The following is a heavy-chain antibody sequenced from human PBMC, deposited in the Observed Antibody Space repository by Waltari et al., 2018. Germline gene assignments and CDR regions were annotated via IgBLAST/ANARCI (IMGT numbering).Heavy chain of an antibody. CDR3: ARGDYYGSGRGAFDI. CDR1: GYTFTSYA. CDR2: INAGNGNT. Sequence: QVQLVQSGAEVKKPGASVKVSCKASGYTFTSYAMHWVRQAPGQRLEWMGWINAGNGNTKYSQKFQGRVTITRDTSASTAYMELSSLRSEDTAVYYCARGDYYGSGRGAFDIWGQGTMVTVSS. J-gene: IGHJ3*02. V-gene: IGHV1-3*01. D-gene: IGHD3-10*01.